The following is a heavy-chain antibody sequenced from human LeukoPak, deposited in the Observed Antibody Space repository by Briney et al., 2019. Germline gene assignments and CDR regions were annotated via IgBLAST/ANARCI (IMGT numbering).Heavy chain of an antibody. CDR2: IYYSGST. V-gene: IGHV4-39*07. CDR3: ARSSVADDYGY. CDR1: GGSISSSSYY. Sequence: SETLSLTCTVSGGSISSSSYYWGWIRQPPGKGLEWIGSIYYSGSTYYNPSLKSRVTISVDTSKNQFSLKLSSVTAADTAVYYCARSSVADDYGYWGQGTLVTVSS. J-gene: IGHJ4*02. D-gene: IGHD4-17*01.